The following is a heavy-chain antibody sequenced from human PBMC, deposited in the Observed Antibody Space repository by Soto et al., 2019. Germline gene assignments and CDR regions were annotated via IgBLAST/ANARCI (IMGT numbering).Heavy chain of an antibody. CDR1: GGTFSSYA. CDR3: ATMKGGSQYYYYGMDV. CDR2: IIPMFGTA. Sequence: QVQLVQSGAEVKKPGSSVKVSSKASGGTFSSYAISWVRQAPGQGLEWMGGIIPMFGTADYAQKFQGRVTITADESTSTAYMELSSLRSDDTAVYYCATMKGGSQYYYYGMDVWGQGTTVTVSS. V-gene: IGHV1-69*12. J-gene: IGHJ6*02. D-gene: IGHD3-10*01.